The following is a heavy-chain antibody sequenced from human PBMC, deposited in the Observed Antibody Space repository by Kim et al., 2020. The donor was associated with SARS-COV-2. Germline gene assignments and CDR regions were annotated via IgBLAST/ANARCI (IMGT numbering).Heavy chain of an antibody. CDR2: ISSSSSTI. J-gene: IGHJ4*02. V-gene: IGHV3-48*02. D-gene: IGHD3-9*01. CDR3: ARAPPSEHGILTGYHPFDY. CDR1: GFTFSSYS. Sequence: GGSLRLSCAASGFTFSSYSMNWVRQAPGKGLEWVSYISSSSSTIYYADSVKGRFTISRDNAKNSLYLQMNSLRDEDTAVYYCARAPPSEHGILTGYHPFDYWGQGTLVTVSS.